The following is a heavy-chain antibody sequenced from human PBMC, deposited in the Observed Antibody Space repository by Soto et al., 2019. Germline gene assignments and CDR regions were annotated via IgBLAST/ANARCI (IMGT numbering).Heavy chain of an antibody. CDR1: GYSFTSYW. V-gene: IGHV5-10-1*01. Sequence: EVQLVQYGAEVKKPGESLRISCKGSGYSFTSYWIGWLRQIPGKGLEWMGRIDPSDSYTNYSPSFQGHVTISDDKSISTAYLHWSSLKASDTAMYYCARLQAAAGDNDLTFDYWGQGTLVTVSS. CDR2: IDPSDSYT. CDR3: ARLQAAAGDNDLTFDY. D-gene: IGHD6-13*01. J-gene: IGHJ4*02.